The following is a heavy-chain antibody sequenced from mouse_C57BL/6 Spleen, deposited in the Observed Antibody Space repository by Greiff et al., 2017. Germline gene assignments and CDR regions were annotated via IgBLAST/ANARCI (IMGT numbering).Heavy chain of an antibody. Sequence: VQLQQSGPELVKPGASVKIPCKASGYTFTDYNMDWVKQSHGKSLEWIGDINPNNGGTIYNQKFKGKATLTVDKSSSTAYMELRSLTSEDTAVYYCARQEGYDWFAYWGQGTLVTVSA. J-gene: IGHJ3*01. V-gene: IGHV1-18*01. CDR1: GYTFTDYN. CDR3: ARQEGYDWFAY. CDR2: INPNNGGT. D-gene: IGHD2-2*01.